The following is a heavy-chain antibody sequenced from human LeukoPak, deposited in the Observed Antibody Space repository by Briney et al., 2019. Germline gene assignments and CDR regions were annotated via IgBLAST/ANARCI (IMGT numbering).Heavy chain of an antibody. D-gene: IGHD2-2*01. Sequence: SETLSLTCAVSGGSFSGYYWSWIRHPPGKGLELIGEINHRGIIDYNPSLKTPVTISVDTSKNHFSLKLSSVTAADTAVYYCARGFCSSTSCDASDAFDVWGQGTMVTVSS. V-gene: IGHV4-34*01. J-gene: IGHJ3*01. CDR1: GGSFSGYY. CDR3: ARGFCSSTSCDASDAFDV. CDR2: INHRGII.